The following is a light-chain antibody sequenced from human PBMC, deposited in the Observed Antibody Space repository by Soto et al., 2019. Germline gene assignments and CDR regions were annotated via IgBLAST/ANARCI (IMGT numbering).Light chain of an antibody. CDR3: QQYEASPWP. Sequence: NVLPQSPAMLSLSPGEGASLSCRASQSVTSNYFVWYQQKPGQAPRLSIYATSRRATDIPDRFRGSGSGTDFPLTISRVEPEDFAVYDCQQYEASPWPFGQGTKV. CDR1: QSVTSNY. V-gene: IGKV3-20*01. CDR2: ATS. J-gene: IGKJ1*01.